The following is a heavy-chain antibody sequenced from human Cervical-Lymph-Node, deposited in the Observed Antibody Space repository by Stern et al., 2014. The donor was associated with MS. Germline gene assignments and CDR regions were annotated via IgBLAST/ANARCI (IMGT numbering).Heavy chain of an antibody. J-gene: IGHJ4*02. CDR1: GFTFSHYS. CDR2: ISNNATHT. D-gene: IGHD4-17*01. Sequence: EVQLVESGGGLVKPGASLRLSCDASGFTFSHYSINWVRQAPGKGLEWISSISNNATHTYYADSVKGRFTISRDSAKDSVSLHMVSLRAEDTAVYYCARARVGDYARSPHLDSWGQGTLVTVSS. V-gene: IGHV3-21*01. CDR3: ARARVGDYARSPHLDS.